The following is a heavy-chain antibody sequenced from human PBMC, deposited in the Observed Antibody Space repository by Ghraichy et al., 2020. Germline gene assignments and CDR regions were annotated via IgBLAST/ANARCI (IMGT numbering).Heavy chain of an antibody. CDR1: GFTFSSYG. CDR3: ARGPYYGYAWGSPP. V-gene: IGHV3-7*03. J-gene: IGHJ5*02. D-gene: IGHD3-16*01. Sequence: GGSLRLSCAASGFTFSSYGMSWVRQAPGKGLECVANINRDGSEKYYADSVKGRFTISRDNAKNSLYLQMNSLKTEDTAVYYCARGPYYGYAWGSPPWGLGTLVTVSS. CDR2: INRDGSEK.